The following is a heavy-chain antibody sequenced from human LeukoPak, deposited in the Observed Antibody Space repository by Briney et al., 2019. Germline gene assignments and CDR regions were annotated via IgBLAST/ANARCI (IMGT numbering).Heavy chain of an antibody. V-gene: IGHV3-7*03. J-gene: IGHJ5*02. CDR1: GFTFSSYA. CDR2: IKPDGSQT. Sequence: GGSLRLSCAASGFTFSSYAMSWVRQAPGKGLEWVGNIKPDGSQTCYVDSVKGRFTISRDNAKNSVSLQLNSLRAEDTAVYFCVRSIDAWGQGTLVTVSS. CDR3: VRSIDA. D-gene: IGHD3-3*01.